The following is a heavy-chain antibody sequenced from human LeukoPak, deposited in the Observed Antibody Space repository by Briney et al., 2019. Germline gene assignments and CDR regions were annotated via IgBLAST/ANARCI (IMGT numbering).Heavy chain of an antibody. CDR1: GYSISSGYY. D-gene: IGHD3-3*01. CDR3: ATSRGVSLGSGYFFDY. Sequence: PSETLSLTCTVPGYSISSGYYWGWIRQPPGKGLEWIGSVYHSGSTYYNPSLKSRVTISVDTSKNQFSLKLSSVTAADTAVYYCATSRGVSLGSGYFFDYWGQGTLVTVSS. J-gene: IGHJ4*02. V-gene: IGHV4-38-2*02. CDR2: VYHSGST.